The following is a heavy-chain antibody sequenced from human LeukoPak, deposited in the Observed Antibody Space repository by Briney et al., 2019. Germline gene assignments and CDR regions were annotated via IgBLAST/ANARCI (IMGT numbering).Heavy chain of an antibody. V-gene: IGHV4-34*01. CDR2: INHSGST. CDR1: GGSVSGYY. D-gene: IGHD6-19*01. CDR3: ARGHIAVAGIAYYFDY. Sequence: SETLSLTCAVYGGSVSGYYWSWIRQPPGKGLEWIGEINHSGSTNYNASLKSRVTISVDTSKNQFSLKLSSVTAADTAVYYCARGHIAVAGIAYYFDYWGQGTRVTVSS. J-gene: IGHJ4*02.